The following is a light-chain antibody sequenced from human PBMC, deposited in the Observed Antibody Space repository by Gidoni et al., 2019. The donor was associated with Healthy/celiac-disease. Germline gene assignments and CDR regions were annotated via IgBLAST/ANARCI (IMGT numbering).Light chain of an antibody. CDR2: AAS. Sequence: IQMTQSPSSLSASVGDRVTITCRASQSISSYLNWYQQKPGKAPKLLIYAASSLQSGVPSRFSGSGSGTDFTLTISSLQPEDFATYYCQQSYSTPRTFGQGTKVESK. CDR1: QSISSY. V-gene: IGKV1-39*01. CDR3: QQSYSTPRT. J-gene: IGKJ1*01.